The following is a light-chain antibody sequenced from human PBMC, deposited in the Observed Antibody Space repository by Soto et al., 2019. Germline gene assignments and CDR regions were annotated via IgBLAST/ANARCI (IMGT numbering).Light chain of an antibody. CDR1: QTISQS. CDR3: QQYNDWPFT. CDR2: GAS. Sequence: EIVLTQSPATLSLSPGERATLSCRASQTISQSLAWYQRRPGQAPRLLIYGASTRATGIPARFSGSGSGTEFTLTISSLQSEDFAVYYCQQYNDWPFTFGQGTRLENK. V-gene: IGKV3-15*01. J-gene: IGKJ5*01.